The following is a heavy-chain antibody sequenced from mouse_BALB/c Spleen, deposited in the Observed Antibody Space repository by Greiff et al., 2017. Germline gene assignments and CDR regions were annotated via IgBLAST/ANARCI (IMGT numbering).Heavy chain of an antibody. D-gene: IGHD2-3*01. V-gene: IGHV1-5*01. CDR2: IYPGNSDT. CDR1: GYTFTSYW. J-gene: IGHJ3*01. Sequence: VQLKQSGTVLARPGASVKMSCKASGYTFTSYWMHWVKQRPGPGLEWIGAIYPGNSDTSYNQKFKGKAKLTAVTSTSTAYMELSSLTNEDSAVYYCTRSDGYSAWFAYWGQGTLVTVSA. CDR3: TRSDGYSAWFAY.